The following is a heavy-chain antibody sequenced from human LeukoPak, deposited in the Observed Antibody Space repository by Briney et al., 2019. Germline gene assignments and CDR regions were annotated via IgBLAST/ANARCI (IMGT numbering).Heavy chain of an antibody. J-gene: IGHJ4*02. D-gene: IGHD6-13*01. CDR1: GGSSSGYY. Sequence: SETLSLTCAVYGGSSSGYYWSWIRQPPGKGGEGIGEINLIGSTNYNPSLKSRVTISVDTSKNHFSLKLSSVPAAGTAVYYCARGHPVAAAGTVCYFDYWGQGTLVTVSS. V-gene: IGHV4-34*01. CDR3: ARGHPVAAAGTVCYFDY. CDR2: INLIGST.